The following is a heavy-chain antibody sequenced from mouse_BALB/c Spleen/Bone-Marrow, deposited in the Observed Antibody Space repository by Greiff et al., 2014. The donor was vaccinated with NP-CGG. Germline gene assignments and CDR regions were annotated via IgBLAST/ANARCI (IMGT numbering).Heavy chain of an antibody. J-gene: IGHJ3*01. V-gene: IGHV5-6-3*01. D-gene: IGHD2-3*01. CDR3: ARGVDDYSWFAY. CDR1: GFTFSSYG. CDR2: INRNGGTN. Sequence: EVMLVESGGGLVQPGGSLKLSCTASGFTFSSYGLSWVRQTPDKRLESVATINRNGGTNSYPDSVKGRFTISRDNAKNTLYLQMSSLKSEDTALYYCARGVDDYSWFAYWGQGTLVTVSA.